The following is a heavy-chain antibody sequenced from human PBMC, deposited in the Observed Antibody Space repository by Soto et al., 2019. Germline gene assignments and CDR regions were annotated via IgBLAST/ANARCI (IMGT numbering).Heavy chain of an antibody. CDR3: ATNYGSGSAHFDN. V-gene: IGHV1-69*02. J-gene: IGHJ4*02. CDR2: IIPMLGMS. CDR1: GDTFNFYT. D-gene: IGHD3-10*01. Sequence: QVQLLQSGAEVKKPGSSVKVSCTASGDTFNFYTISWVRQAPGQGPEWMGRIIPMLGMSNYAQNFQGRVTMIADKSMSTAYMELSSLRSEDTALYYCATNYGSGSAHFDNWGQGTLVTVSS.